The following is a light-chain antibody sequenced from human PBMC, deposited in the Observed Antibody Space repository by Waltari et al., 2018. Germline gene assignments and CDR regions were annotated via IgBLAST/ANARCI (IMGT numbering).Light chain of an antibody. V-gene: IGKV3-15*01. Sequence: EIVMTQSPATLSVSQGERVTLSCRASQSVSSNLAWYQQKPGQAPRLLIYGASTRATGIPARFSGSGSGTEFTLTISSLQSEDFAVYYCQQYNNWPGGTFGQGTKLEIK. J-gene: IGKJ2*02. CDR3: QQYNNWPGGT. CDR1: QSVSSN. CDR2: GAS.